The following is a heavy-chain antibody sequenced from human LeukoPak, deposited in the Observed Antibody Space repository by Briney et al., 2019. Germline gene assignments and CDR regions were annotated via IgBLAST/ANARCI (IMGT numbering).Heavy chain of an antibody. Sequence: GGSLRLSCAASGFTVSSNFMSWVRQAPGKGLEWVSVIYSGGSTYYADSVKGRFTISRDNSKNTLYLQMNSLRAEDTAVYYCARDLFAAMAPDWGQGTLVTVSS. CDR2: IYSGGST. J-gene: IGHJ4*02. D-gene: IGHD5-18*01. CDR1: GFTVSSNF. CDR3: ARDLFAAMAPD. V-gene: IGHV3-66*01.